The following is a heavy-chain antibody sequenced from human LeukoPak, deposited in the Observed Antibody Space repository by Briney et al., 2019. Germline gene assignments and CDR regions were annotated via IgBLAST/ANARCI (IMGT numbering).Heavy chain of an antibody. D-gene: IGHD3-10*01. V-gene: IGHV4-59*12. Sequence: SETLSLTCTVSGGSISSYYWSWIRQPPGKGLEWIGYIYYSGSTNYNPSLKSRVTISVDTSKNQFSLKLSSVTAADTAVYYCARLSRAHYMDVWGKGTTVIVSS. CDR1: GGSISSYY. CDR2: IYYSGST. J-gene: IGHJ6*03. CDR3: ARLSRAHYMDV.